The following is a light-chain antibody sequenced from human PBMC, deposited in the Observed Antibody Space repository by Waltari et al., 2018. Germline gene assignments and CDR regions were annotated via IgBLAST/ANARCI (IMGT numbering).Light chain of an antibody. CDR1: QSVLYSSNNQNY. J-gene: IGKJ4*01. CDR3: QQYYSTPLT. Sequence: DIVMTQSPDSLAVSLGERATINCKSSQSVLYSSNNQNYLAWDQQKPGQPPKLLIYWASTRESGVPDRFSGSGSGTYFTLTISSLQAEDVAVYYCQQYYSTPLTFGGGTKVEIK. CDR2: WAS. V-gene: IGKV4-1*01.